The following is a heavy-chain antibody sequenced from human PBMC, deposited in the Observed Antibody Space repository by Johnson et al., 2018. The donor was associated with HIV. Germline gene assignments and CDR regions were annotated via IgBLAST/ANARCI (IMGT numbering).Heavy chain of an antibody. J-gene: IGHJ3*02. CDR2: IGTAGDT. V-gene: IGHV3-13*01. CDR1: GFTVSSIY. D-gene: IGHD3-16*01. Sequence: EVQLVESGGGLVQPGGSLRLSCAASGFTVSSIYMSWVRQAPGKGLEWVSVIGTAGDTSYPASVKGRSTISRETAKNSLYLQTSSLSAGDTAVYYCAREKLGAWGDVLDIWGQGTLVTISS. CDR3: AREKLGAWGDVLDI.